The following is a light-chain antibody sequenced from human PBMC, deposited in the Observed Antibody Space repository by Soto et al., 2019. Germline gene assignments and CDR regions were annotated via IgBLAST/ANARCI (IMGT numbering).Light chain of an antibody. CDR3: QQFNSYPLT. Sequence: AIQLTQSPSSLSASVGDRVTITCRASQGISSALAWYQQKPGKAPKLLIYDASSLESGVPSRFSGSGSGTDFTLTISSLRPEDCATYYCQQFNSYPLTLGGGTKVDI. CDR1: QGISSA. J-gene: IGKJ4*01. V-gene: IGKV1-13*02. CDR2: DAS.